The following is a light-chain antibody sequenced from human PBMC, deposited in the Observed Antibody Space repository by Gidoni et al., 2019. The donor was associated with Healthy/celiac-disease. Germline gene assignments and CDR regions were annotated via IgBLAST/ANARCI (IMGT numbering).Light chain of an antibody. CDR1: SSNIGNNY. CDR3: GTWDSSLLGVVV. V-gene: IGLV1-51*01. CDR2: DNN. Sequence: QSVLTQPPSVSAAPGQKVTISCSGSSSNIGNNYVSWYQQLPGTAPKLLIYDNNKRPSGIPDRFSGSKSGTSATLGITGLQTGDEADYYCGTWDSSLLGVVVFGGGTKLTVL. J-gene: IGLJ2*01.